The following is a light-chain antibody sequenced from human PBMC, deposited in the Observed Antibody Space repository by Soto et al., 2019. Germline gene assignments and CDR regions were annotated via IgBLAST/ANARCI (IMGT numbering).Light chain of an antibody. Sequence: EIVLTQSPGTLSLSPGERATLSCRASQSVSSSYLAWYQQKPGQAPRLLIYGASSRATGITDRFSGSGSGADVTLTISRLEHEDFAVYYCQQYGSSPPFTFGPGTKVDIK. CDR3: QQYGSSPPFT. CDR1: QSVSSSY. V-gene: IGKV3-20*01. CDR2: GAS. J-gene: IGKJ3*01.